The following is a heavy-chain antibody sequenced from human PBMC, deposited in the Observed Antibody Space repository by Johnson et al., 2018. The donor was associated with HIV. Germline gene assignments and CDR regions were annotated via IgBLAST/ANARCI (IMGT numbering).Heavy chain of an antibody. CDR2: IRYDGSNK. Sequence: VQLVESGGGVVQPGRSLRLSCVASGFTFSYYSMHWVRQAPGKGLEWVAFIRYDGSNKYYADSVKGRFTISRDNSKNTLYLQMNSLRAEDTAVYYCAKAPLSGYEDAFDIWGQGTMVTVSS. CDR3: AKAPLSGYEDAFDI. D-gene: IGHD3-22*01. J-gene: IGHJ3*02. CDR1: GFTFSYYS. V-gene: IGHV3-30*02.